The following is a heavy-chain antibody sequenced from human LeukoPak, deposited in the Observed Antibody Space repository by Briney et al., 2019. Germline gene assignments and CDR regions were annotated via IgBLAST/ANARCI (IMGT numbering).Heavy chain of an antibody. D-gene: IGHD2-15*01. V-gene: IGHV1-46*01. CDR2: INPSGGST. CDR1: GYTFTSYY. Sequence: ASVKVSCKASGYTFTSYYMHWVRQAPGQGLEWMGIINPSGGSTSYAQKFQGRVTMTRDMSTSTVYMELSSLRSEDTAVYYCARSSGGGNTFDYWGQGTLVTVSS. CDR3: ARSSGGGNTFDY. J-gene: IGHJ4*02.